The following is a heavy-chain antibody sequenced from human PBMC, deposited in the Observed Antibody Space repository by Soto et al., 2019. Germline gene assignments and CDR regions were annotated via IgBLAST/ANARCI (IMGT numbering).Heavy chain of an antibody. V-gene: IGHV1-18*04. CDR1: GYTFTSYG. Sequence: ASVKVSCKASGYTFTSYGISWVRQAPGQGLEWMGWISAYNGNTNYAQKLQGRVTMTTDTSTSTAYMELRSLRSDDTAVYYCARDQRSIAAAAASDLWGQGTLVTVSS. J-gene: IGHJ4*02. D-gene: IGHD6-13*01. CDR3: ARDQRSIAAAAASDL. CDR2: ISAYNGNT.